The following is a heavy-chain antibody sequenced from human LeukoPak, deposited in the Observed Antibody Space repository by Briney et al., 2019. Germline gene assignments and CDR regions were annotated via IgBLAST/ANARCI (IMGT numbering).Heavy chain of an antibody. CDR2: INPSSGAA. D-gene: IGHD3-10*01. CDR1: GYTFNYYY. V-gene: IGHV1-2*02. CDR3: IRGPGHYFDY. Sequence: ASVKVSCKASGYTFNYYYMHWVRQAPGQGLEWMGWINPSSGAANYAQKFQGRVTMTRDTSVSTAYMELTRLRSDDSAVFYCIRGPGHYFDYWGQGTVVTVPS. J-gene: IGHJ4*02.